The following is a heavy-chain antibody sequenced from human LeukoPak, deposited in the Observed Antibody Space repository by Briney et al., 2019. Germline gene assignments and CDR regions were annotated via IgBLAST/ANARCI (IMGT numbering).Heavy chain of an antibody. V-gene: IGHV4-59*01. Sequence: SETLSLTCTVSGGAISGYYWNWIRQSPGKGPEWIGHIHHSGSTTYNPSFRSRVTISLDTPKNQFSLRVSSVTAADTAVYYCASFTAANYYFDYWGQGTLVTVSS. D-gene: IGHD1-1*01. CDR3: ASFTAANYYFDY. J-gene: IGHJ4*02. CDR2: IHHSGST. CDR1: GGAISGYY.